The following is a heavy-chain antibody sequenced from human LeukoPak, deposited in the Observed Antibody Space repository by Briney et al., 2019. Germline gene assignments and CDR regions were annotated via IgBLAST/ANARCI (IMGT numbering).Heavy chain of an antibody. Sequence: SETLSLTCTVSGGSISSYYWSWIRQPAGKGLEWIGRIQTSGSTNYNPSLKSRVTISVDKSKNRFSLELSSVTAADTAVYYCARGVGSIAMVRGVIDWFDPWGQGTLVTVSS. CDR1: GGSISSYY. D-gene: IGHD3-10*01. V-gene: IGHV4-4*07. CDR3: ARGVGSIAMVRGVIDWFDP. J-gene: IGHJ5*02. CDR2: IQTSGST.